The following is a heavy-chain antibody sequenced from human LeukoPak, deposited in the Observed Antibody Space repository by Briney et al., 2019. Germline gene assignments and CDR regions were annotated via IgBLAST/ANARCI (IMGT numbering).Heavy chain of an antibody. Sequence: GGSLRLSCAPFTLSLSNAWTSWARQAPGKGLEWVGRIKSKTDGGTIDYAAPVKGRFTISRDDSKNTLYLQMNSLKTDDTAVYYCTTGDSSCYYPTLGYWGQGTLVTVSS. V-gene: IGHV3-15*01. D-gene: IGHD3-22*01. J-gene: IGHJ4*02. CDR1: TLSLSNAW. CDR3: TTGDSSCYYPTLGY. CDR2: IKSKTDGGTI.